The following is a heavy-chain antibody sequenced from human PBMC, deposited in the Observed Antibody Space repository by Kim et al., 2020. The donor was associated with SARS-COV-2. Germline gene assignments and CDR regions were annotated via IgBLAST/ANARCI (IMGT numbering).Heavy chain of an antibody. D-gene: IGHD2-15*01. CDR1: GFSFSSYG. Sequence: GGSLRLSCAASGFSFSSYGMHWVRQAPGKGLDWVAVISFDGNNKYYADSVKGRFTVSRDNSKNTLYLQMNSLRPEDTGFYYCARDRLLLRQHLKHLTFDVWGRGTLVIVSS. J-gene: IGHJ2*01. CDR2: ISFDGNNK. V-gene: IGHV3-30*03. CDR3: ARDRLLLRQHLKHLTFDV.